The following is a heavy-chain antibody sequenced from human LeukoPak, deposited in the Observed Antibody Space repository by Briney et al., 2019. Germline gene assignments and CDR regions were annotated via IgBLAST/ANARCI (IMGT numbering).Heavy chain of an antibody. CDR3: ARSAMIVVVTPFDY. J-gene: IGHJ4*02. V-gene: IGHV4-31*03. Sequence: SQTLSLTCTVSGGSISSGGYYWSWIRQHPGKGLEWIGYIYYSGSTYYNPSLKSRVTISVDTSKDQFSLKLSSVTAADTAVYYCARSAMIVVVTPFDYWGQGTLVTVSS. CDR2: IYYSGST. D-gene: IGHD3-22*01. CDR1: GGSISSGGYY.